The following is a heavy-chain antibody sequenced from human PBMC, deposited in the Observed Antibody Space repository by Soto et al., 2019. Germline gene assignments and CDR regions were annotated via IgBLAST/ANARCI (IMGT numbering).Heavy chain of an antibody. D-gene: IGHD5-12*01. CDR2: IWYDGGNV. J-gene: IGHJ4*01. CDR1: GFIFSSYG. Sequence: GGSLRLSCAASGFIFSSYGMHWVRQAPGKGLEWVAVIWYDGGNVYYVDSVKGRFTISRDNSKNTVYLQMNSLRAEDTAVYYCAKDSARDGYNPYYFDYWGRGTLVTVS. V-gene: IGHV3-33*06. CDR3: AKDSARDGYNPYYFDY.